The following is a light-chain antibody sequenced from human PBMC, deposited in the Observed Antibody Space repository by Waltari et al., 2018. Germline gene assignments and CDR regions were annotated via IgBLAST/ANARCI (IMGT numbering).Light chain of an antibody. CDR3: AVWDDSLGTFV. Sequence: QSVLTQPPSASGTPGQRVTIPCSGRSSNVGFNSVYWYQQIPGTAPKHLIYRDNQRPSGVPDRFSGSKSGASASLAVSGLRSEDEADYYCAVWDDSLGTFVFGTGTQVTVL. J-gene: IGLJ1*01. V-gene: IGLV1-47*01. CDR2: RDN. CDR1: SSNVGFNS.